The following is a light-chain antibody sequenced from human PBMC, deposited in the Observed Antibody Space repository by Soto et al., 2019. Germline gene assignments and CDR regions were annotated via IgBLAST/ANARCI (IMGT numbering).Light chain of an antibody. J-gene: IGLJ2*01. CDR3: GTWDSSLSAAQGV. CDR2: DNN. V-gene: IGLV1-51*01. CDR1: SSDFGVYNY. Sequence: QSVLTQPASVSGSPGQSITISCTGTSSDFGVYNYVSWYQLHPGKAPKLMIYDNNKRPSGIPDRFSGSKSGTSATLGITGLQPGDEADYYCGTWDSSLSAAQGVFGGGTKLTVL.